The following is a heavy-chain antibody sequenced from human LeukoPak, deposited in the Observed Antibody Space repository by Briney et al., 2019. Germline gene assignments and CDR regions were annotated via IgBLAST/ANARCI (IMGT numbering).Heavy chain of an antibody. J-gene: IGHJ4*02. Sequence: GESLKISCKGSGYSFTSYWIGWVRQMPGKGLEWMGIIFPGDSETRYSPSFQGQVTFSADKSISTAYLQWSTLKASDTAIYYCARFQTGSKSLDYWGQGTLVTVSS. CDR2: IFPGDSET. CDR3: ARFQTGSKSLDY. D-gene: IGHD3-10*01. V-gene: IGHV5-51*01. CDR1: GYSFTSYW.